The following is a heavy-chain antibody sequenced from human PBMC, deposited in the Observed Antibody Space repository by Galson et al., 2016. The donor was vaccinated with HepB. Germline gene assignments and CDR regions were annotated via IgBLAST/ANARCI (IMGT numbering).Heavy chain of an antibody. Sequence: SVKVSCKASGGTFSNSGFTWVRQAPGQGLEWMGGIIPVFATANYAEKFQGRVTITADQSTSTACMDLSSLRSADTAVYYYATATVTTFSYYYYGMAVWGQGTTVTVSS. CDR2: IIPVFATA. V-gene: IGHV1-69*13. D-gene: IGHD4-17*01. J-gene: IGHJ6*02. CDR3: ATATVTTFSYYYYGMAV. CDR1: GGTFSNSG.